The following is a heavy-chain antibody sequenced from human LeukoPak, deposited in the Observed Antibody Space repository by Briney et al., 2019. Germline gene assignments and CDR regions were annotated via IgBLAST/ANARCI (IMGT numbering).Heavy chain of an antibody. CDR3: AKTYDSSGYSKLPGAFDI. D-gene: IGHD3-22*01. Sequence: SETLSLTCTVSGGSISSSSYYWGWIRQPPGKGLEWIGSIYYSGSTYHNPSLKSRVTISVDTSKNQFSLKLSSVTAADTAVYYCAKTYDSSGYSKLPGAFDIWGQGTMVTVSS. CDR2: IYYSGST. J-gene: IGHJ3*02. V-gene: IGHV4-39*07. CDR1: GGSISSSSYY.